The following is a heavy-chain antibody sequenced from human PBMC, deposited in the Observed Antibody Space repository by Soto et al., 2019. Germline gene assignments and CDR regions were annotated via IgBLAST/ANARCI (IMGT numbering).Heavy chain of an antibody. V-gene: IGHV1-8*01. CDR3: ARGGGGDSSGWYSYYYGMDV. J-gene: IGHJ6*02. D-gene: IGHD6-19*01. Sequence: SVKVSCKASGYTFTSYDINWLRQATGQGLEWMGWMNPNSGNTGYAQKSQGRGTMTRNTSISTAYMELSSLRSEDTAVYYCARGGGGDSSGWYSYYYGMDVWGQGTTVTVSS. CDR1: GYTFTSYD. CDR2: MNPNSGNT.